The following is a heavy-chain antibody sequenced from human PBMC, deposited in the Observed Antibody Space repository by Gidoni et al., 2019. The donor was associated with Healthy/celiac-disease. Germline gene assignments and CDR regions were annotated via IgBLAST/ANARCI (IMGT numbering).Heavy chain of an antibody. V-gene: IGHV3-64D*06. CDR2: ISSNGGST. CDR1: GFTFSSYA. Sequence: EVQLVESGGGLVQPGGSLRLSCSASGFTFSSYAMHWVRQAPGKGLEYVSAISSNGGSTYYADSVKGRFTISRDNSKNTLYLQMSSLRAEDTAVYYCVKESHQQLVDYWGQGTLVTVSS. D-gene: IGHD6-13*01. CDR3: VKESHQQLVDY. J-gene: IGHJ4*02.